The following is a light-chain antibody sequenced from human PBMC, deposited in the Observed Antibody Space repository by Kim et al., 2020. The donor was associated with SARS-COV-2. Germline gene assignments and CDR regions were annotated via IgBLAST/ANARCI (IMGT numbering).Light chain of an antibody. CDR2: GAS. V-gene: IGKV3-15*01. CDR3: QQYNYWPRT. Sequence: VSPGERATLTCRASQSVSSNLAWYQQKPGQAPRLRIYGASTRATGIPARFSGSGSGTEFTLTISSLQSEDFAVYYCQQYNYWPRTFGQGTKVDIK. J-gene: IGKJ1*01. CDR1: QSVSSN.